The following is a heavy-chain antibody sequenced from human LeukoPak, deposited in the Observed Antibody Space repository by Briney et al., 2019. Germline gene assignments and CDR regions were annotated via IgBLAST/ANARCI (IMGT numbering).Heavy chain of an antibody. J-gene: IGHJ4*02. CDR3: AKDMSGSYLYYFDY. Sequence: PGGSLRLSCAASGFTFSSYAMHWVRQAPGKGLEWASGISWNSGSIGYADSVKGRFTISRDNAKNSLYLQMNSLRAEDTALYYCAKDMSGSYLYYFDYWGQGTLVTVSS. CDR1: GFTFSSYA. D-gene: IGHD1-26*01. V-gene: IGHV3-9*01. CDR2: ISWNSGSI.